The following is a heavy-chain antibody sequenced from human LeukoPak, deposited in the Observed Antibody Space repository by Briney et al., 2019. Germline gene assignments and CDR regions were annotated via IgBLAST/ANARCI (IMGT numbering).Heavy chain of an antibody. CDR3: ARREGTYCSSTSCYMHY. D-gene: IGHD2-2*02. V-gene: IGHV5-51*01. J-gene: IGHJ4*02. Sequence: GESLKISCKGSGYSFTSYWIGWVRQMPGKGLEWMGIIYPGDSDTRYSPSFQGQVTISADKSISTAYLQWSSLKASDTAMYYCARREGTYCSSTSCYMHYWGQGTLVTVSS. CDR1: GYSFTSYW. CDR2: IYPGDSDT.